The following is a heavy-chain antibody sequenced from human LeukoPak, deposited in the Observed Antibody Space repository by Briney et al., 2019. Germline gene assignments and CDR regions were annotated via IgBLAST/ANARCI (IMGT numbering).Heavy chain of an antibody. D-gene: IGHD3-9*01. CDR1: GYTFSSYS. Sequence: PGGSLRLSCAASGYTFSSYSMNWVRQAPGKGLEWVSGISGNGDRTYYADSVKGRFTISRDNAKNSLYVQMNSLRPEDTALYYCAKDMGYDILTGYSDYWGQGTLVTVSS. CDR3: AKDMGYDILTGYSDY. J-gene: IGHJ4*02. V-gene: IGHV3-21*04. CDR2: ISGNGDRT.